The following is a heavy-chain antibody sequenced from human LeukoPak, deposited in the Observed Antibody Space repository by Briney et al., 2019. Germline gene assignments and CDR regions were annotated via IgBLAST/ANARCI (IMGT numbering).Heavy chain of an antibody. J-gene: IGHJ4*02. CDR2: INTDGSST. D-gene: IGHD6-6*01. V-gene: IGHV3-74*01. CDR3: AKTSIAARGPSSDFDY. Sequence: GGSLRLSCAASGFTFSSYWMHWVRHAPGKGLVWVSRINTDGSSTTYADSVKGRFTISRDNSKNTLYLQMNSLRAEDTAVYYCAKTSIAARGPSSDFDYWGQGTLVTVSS. CDR1: GFTFSSYW.